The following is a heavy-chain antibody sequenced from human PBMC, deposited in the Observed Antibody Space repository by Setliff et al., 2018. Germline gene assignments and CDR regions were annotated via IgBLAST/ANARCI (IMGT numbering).Heavy chain of an antibody. D-gene: IGHD6-13*01. J-gene: IGHJ3*02. CDR1: GYTFTGYY. CDR2: INPNSGGT. Sequence: GASVKVSCKASGYTFTGYYMHWVRQAPGQGLEWMGWINPNSGGTNYAQKFQGRVTMTRDTSISTAYMELSRLRSDDTAVYYCARGGGSSSWYDAFDIWGQGTMVTVS. CDR3: ARGGGSSSWYDAFDI. V-gene: IGHV1-2*02.